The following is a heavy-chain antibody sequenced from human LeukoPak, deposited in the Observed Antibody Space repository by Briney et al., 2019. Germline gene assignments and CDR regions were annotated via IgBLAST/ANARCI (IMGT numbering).Heavy chain of an antibody. D-gene: IGHD3-22*01. CDR1: GGPISSYY. CDR3: ASQYYDSSGGIFDY. J-gene: IGHJ4*02. Sequence: SETLSLTCTVSGGPISSYYWSWIRQPPGKGLEWIGYIYYSGSTNYNPSLKSRVTISVDTSKNQFSLKLSSVTAADTAVYYCASQYYDSSGGIFDYWGQGTLVTVSS. CDR2: IYYSGST. V-gene: IGHV4-59*01.